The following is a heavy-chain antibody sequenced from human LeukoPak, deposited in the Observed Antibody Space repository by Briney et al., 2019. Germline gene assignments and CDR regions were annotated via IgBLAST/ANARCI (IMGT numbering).Heavy chain of an antibody. D-gene: IGHD2-2*01. CDR1: GFTFDDYA. V-gene: IGHV3-9*01. CDR3: AKDIRYCSSTSCRTFHF. J-gene: IGHJ4*02. Sequence: GGSLRLSCAASGFTFDDYAMHWVRQAPGKGLEWVSGISWNSGSIGYADSVKGRFTISRDNANNPLYLQMNTLTAEDTALYSCAKDIRYCSSTSCRTFHFWGQGPLVTVPS. CDR2: ISWNSGSI.